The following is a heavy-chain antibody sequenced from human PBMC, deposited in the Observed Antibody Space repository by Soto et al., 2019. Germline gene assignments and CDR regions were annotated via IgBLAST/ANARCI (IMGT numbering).Heavy chain of an antibody. V-gene: IGHV1-24*01. CDR2: FDPEDGET. J-gene: IGHJ3*02. Sequence: ASVKVSCKVSGYTLTELSMHWVRQAPGKGLEWMGGFDPEDGETIYAQKFQGRVTMTEDTSTDTAYMELSSLRSEDTAVYYCADSSTIFGVVKTNAAFDIWGQGTMVTVSS. CDR3: ADSSTIFGVVKTNAAFDI. CDR1: GYTLTELS. D-gene: IGHD3-3*01.